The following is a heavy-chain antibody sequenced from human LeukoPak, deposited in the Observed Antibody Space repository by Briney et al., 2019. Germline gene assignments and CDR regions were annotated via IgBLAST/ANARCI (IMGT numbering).Heavy chain of an antibody. V-gene: IGHV4-34*01. CDR2: INHSGST. CDR1: GGSFSGYY. CDR3: ARGRVGYCSGGSCRYNWFDP. J-gene: IGHJ5*02. Sequence: SDTLSLTCALYGGSFSGYYWSWIRHPPEKGLEWIGEINHSGSTNHNPSLKSRVTLLGDTSKNQFSLKLSSVTGADTAVYYCARGRVGYCSGGSCRYNWFDPWGQGTLVTVSS. D-gene: IGHD2-15*01.